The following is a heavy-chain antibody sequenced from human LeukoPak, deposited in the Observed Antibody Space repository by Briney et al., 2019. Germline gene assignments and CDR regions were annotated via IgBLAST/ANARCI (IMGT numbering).Heavy chain of an antibody. Sequence: GGSLRLSCAASGLTFSAFAMHWVRQAPGKGLEWVAVLSYDGKKKYYADPVKGRFTISRDNPKSTLYLQMSSLTPEDTAVYFCARDADYFDSSGYYRALDFWGQGTLVTVSS. CDR3: ARDADYFDSSGYYRALDF. CDR2: LSYDGKKK. CDR1: GLTFSAFA. D-gene: IGHD3-22*01. V-gene: IGHV3-30*04. J-gene: IGHJ4*02.